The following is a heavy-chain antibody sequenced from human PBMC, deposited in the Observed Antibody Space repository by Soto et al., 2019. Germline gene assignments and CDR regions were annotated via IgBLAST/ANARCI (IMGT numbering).Heavy chain of an antibody. V-gene: IGHV1-69*13. CDR3: ASPEGSSGWYGPTPRYYYGMDV. J-gene: IGHJ6*02. D-gene: IGHD6-19*01. Sequence: SVKVSCKASGGTFSSYAISWVRQAPGQGLEWMGGIIPIFGTANYAQKFQGRVTITADESTSTAYMELSSLRSEDTAVYYCASPEGSSGWYGPTPRYYYGMDVWGQGTTVTVSS. CDR2: IIPIFGTA. CDR1: GGTFSSYA.